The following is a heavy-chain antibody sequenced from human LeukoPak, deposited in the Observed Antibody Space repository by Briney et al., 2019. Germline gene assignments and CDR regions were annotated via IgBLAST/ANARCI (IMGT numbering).Heavy chain of an antibody. CDR1: GYTLTELS. V-gene: IGHV1-24*01. J-gene: IGHJ6*02. CDR2: FDPEDGET. Sequence: ASVTVSCTVSGYTLTELSMHWVRQAPGKGLEWMGGFDPEDGETIYAQKFQGRVTMTEDTSTDTAYMELSSLRSEDTAVYYCATDQHYYGMDVWGQGTTVTVSS. CDR3: ATDQHYYGMDV.